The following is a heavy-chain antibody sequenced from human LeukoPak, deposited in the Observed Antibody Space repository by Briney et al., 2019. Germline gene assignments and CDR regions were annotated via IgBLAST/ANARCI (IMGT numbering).Heavy chain of an antibody. Sequence: SETLSLTCTVSGGPITRGAFYWSWIRQLPGKGLEWIGYIYYSGSSDYNPSLKSRITISVDTSNSQFSLRLSSVTAADTAVYYCARDGYGNAYFDSWGQGTLVTVSS. CDR3: ARDGYGNAYFDS. D-gene: IGHD5-12*01. V-gene: IGHV4-31*03. CDR1: GGPITRGAFY. CDR2: IYYSGSS. J-gene: IGHJ4*02.